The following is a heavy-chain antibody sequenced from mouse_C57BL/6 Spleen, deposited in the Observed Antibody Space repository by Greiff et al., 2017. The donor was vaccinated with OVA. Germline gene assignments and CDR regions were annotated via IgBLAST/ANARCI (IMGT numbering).Heavy chain of an antibody. CDR1: GFTFSSYT. CDR2: ISGGGGNT. D-gene: IGHD1-1*01. Sequence: EVKVVESGGGLVKPGGSLKLSCAASGFTFSSYTMSWVRQTPEKRLEWVATISGGGGNTYYPDSVKGRFTISRDNAKNTLYLQMSSLRSEDTALYYCERQRYGSSYDWYFDVWGTGTTVTVSS. J-gene: IGHJ1*03. CDR3: ERQRYGSSYDWYFDV. V-gene: IGHV5-9*01.